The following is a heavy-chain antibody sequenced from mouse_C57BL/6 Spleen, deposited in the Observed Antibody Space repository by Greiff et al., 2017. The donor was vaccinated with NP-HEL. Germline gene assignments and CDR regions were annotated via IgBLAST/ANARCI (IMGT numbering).Heavy chain of an antibody. CDR2: IDPENGDT. Sequence: VQLQQSGAELVRPGASVKLSCTASGFNIKDDHMHWVKQRPEQGLEWIGWIDPENGDTEYASKFKGKATITADTSSNTAYLQVSILTSEDTAVYYCTPHYYGSTWFAYWGQGTLVTVSA. CDR1: GFNIKDDH. J-gene: IGHJ3*01. CDR3: TPHYYGSTWFAY. D-gene: IGHD1-1*01. V-gene: IGHV14-4*01.